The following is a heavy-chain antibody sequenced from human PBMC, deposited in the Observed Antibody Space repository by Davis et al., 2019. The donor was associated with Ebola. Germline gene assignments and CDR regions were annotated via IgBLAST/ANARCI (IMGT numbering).Heavy chain of an antibody. CDR3: ARYGMDV. Sequence: PGGSLRLSCAASGFTFSSYSMNWVRQAPGKGLEWVSAISGSGGSTYYADSVKGRFTISRDNAKNSLYLQMNSLRAEDTAVYYCARYGMDVWGQGTTVTVSS. CDR2: ISGSGGST. J-gene: IGHJ6*02. V-gene: IGHV3-21*01. CDR1: GFTFSSYS.